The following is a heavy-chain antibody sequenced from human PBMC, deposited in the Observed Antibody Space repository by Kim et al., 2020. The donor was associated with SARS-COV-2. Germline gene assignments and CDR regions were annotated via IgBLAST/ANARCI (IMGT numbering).Heavy chain of an antibody. CDR3: ASGYCSSTSCYHRGY. Sequence: DSVKGRCTISRDKSKNPLYLQMDSLRAEDTAVYYCASGYCSSTSCYHRGYWGQGTLVTVSS. D-gene: IGHD2-2*01. V-gene: IGHV3-30*01. J-gene: IGHJ4*02.